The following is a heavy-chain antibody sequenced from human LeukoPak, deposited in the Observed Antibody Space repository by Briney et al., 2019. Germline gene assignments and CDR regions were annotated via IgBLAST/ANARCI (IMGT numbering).Heavy chain of an antibody. D-gene: IGHD1-26*01. CDR2: INEDGSTT. J-gene: IGHJ4*02. Sequence: GGSLRLSCAASGFTFSSNWMHWVRQAPGKGLVWVSRINEDGSTTNYADSVKGRSTIFRGNAKNTLYLQMNSLRAEDTAVYYCVRDLGGRSGHWGQGTLVTVSS. CDR1: GFTFSSNW. CDR3: VRDLGGRSGH. V-gene: IGHV3-74*01.